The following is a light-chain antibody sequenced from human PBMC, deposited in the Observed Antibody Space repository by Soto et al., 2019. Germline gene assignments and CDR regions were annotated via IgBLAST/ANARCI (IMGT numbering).Light chain of an antibody. CDR1: PGISNF. CDR2: SAS. J-gene: IGKJ4*01. V-gene: IGKV1-27*01. CDR3: QRYTSVPLT. Sequence: DIQMTQSPSSLSASVGDRVTITCRASPGISNFLAWYQHKPGKAPKLLIFSASTLQSGVPSRFSGSGSGTDFTLTISSLQPEDVATYYCQRYTSVPLTFGGGTQVEIK.